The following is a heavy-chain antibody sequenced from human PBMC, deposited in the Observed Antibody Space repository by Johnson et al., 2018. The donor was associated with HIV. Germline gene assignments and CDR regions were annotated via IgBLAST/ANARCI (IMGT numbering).Heavy chain of an antibody. D-gene: IGHD3-3*01. CDR1: GFTSDDYA. Sequence: PLVESGGGLVQPGRSLRLSCAASGFTSDDYAMHWVRQAPGKGLEWVSGISWNSGSIGYADSVKGRFTISRANAKNSLYLQMNSLRAEDAAVYYCARDSGPSDFWSGYRLVVAFNIWGQGTMVTVSS. V-gene: IGHV3-9*02. CDR3: ARDSGPSDFWSGYRLVVAFNI. CDR2: ISWNSGSI. J-gene: IGHJ3*02.